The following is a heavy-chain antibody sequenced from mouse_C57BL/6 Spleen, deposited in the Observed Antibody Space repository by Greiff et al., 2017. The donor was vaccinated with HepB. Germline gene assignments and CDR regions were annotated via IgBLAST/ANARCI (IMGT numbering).Heavy chain of an antibody. V-gene: IGHV1-72*01. CDR1: GYTFTSYW. CDR3: SRGGLLRPYYYAMDY. D-gene: IGHD2-3*01. Sequence: VQLQESGAELVKPGASVKLSCKASGYTFTSYWMHWVKQRPGRGLEWIGRIDPNSGGTKYNEKFKSKATLTVDKPSSTAYMQLSSLTSADSAVYYCSRGGLLRPYYYAMDYWGQGTSVTVSS. CDR2: IDPNSGGT. J-gene: IGHJ4*01.